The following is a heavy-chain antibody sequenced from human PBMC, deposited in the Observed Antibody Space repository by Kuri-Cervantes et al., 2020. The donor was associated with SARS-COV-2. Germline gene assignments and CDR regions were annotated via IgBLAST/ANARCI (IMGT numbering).Heavy chain of an antibody. CDR2: IYYSGST. CDR1: GGSISSYY. J-gene: IGHJ4*02. D-gene: IGHD2-21*01. V-gene: IGHV4-59*12. Sequence: GSLRLSCTVSGGSISSYYWSWIRQPPGKGLEWIGYIYYSGSTNYNPSLKSRVTISVDTSKNQFSLKLSSVTAADTAAYYCARGGRRAGAYYFDLWGPGILVTVSS. CDR3: ARGGRRAGAYYFDL.